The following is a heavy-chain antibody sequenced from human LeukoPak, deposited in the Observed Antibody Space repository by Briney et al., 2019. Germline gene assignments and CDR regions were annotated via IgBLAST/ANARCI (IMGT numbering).Heavy chain of an antibody. D-gene: IGHD3-22*01. CDR1: GFTFSSYS. J-gene: IGHJ1*01. V-gene: IGHV3-48*01. CDR3: ANWGTYYYDSSGYYSEHFQH. CDR2: ISSSSSTI. Sequence: GGSLRLSCAASGFTFSSYSMNWVRQAPGKGLEWVSYISSSSSTIYYADSVKGRFTISRDNSKNTLYLQMNSLRAEDTAVYYCANWGTYYYDSSGYYSEHFQHWGQGTLVTVSS.